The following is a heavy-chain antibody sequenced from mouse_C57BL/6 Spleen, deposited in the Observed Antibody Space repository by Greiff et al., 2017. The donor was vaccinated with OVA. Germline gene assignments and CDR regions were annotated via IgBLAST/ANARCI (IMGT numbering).Heavy chain of an antibody. D-gene: IGHD4-1*01. Sequence: EVQRVESGPGLVKPSQSLSLTCSVTGYSITSGYYWNWIRQFPGNKLEWMGYISYDGSNNYNPSLKNRISITRDTSKNQFFLKLNSVTTEDTATYYCAREWDGVDYWGQGTTLTVSS. V-gene: IGHV3-6*01. CDR3: AREWDGVDY. CDR1: GYSITSGYY. J-gene: IGHJ2*01. CDR2: ISYDGSN.